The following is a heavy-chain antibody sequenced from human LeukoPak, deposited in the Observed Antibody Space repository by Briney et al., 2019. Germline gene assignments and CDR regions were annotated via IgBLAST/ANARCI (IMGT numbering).Heavy chain of an antibody. J-gene: IGHJ4*02. V-gene: IGHV1-18*01. D-gene: IGHD2-8*02. CDR2: ISAYNGNT. CDR1: GYTFTSYG. Sequence: ASVKVSCKASGYTFTSYGISWVRQAPGQGLEWMGWISAYNGNTNYAQKLQGRVTMTTDTSTSTDYMELRSLRSDDTAVYYCARVFGGVLGFDYWGQGTLVTVSS. CDR3: ARVFGGVLGFDY.